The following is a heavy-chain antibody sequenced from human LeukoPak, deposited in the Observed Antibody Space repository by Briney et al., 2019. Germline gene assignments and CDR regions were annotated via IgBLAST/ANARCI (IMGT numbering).Heavy chain of an antibody. Sequence: GASVKVSCKVSGYTLTELSMHWVRQAPGKGLEWMGGFDPEDGETIYAQKFQGRVTMTEDTSTDTAYMELSSLRSEDTAVYYCATVDSLGNWFDPWGQGTLVTVSS. CDR3: ATVDSLGNWFDP. V-gene: IGHV1-24*01. J-gene: IGHJ5*02. D-gene: IGHD7-27*01. CDR2: FDPEDGET. CDR1: GYTLTELS.